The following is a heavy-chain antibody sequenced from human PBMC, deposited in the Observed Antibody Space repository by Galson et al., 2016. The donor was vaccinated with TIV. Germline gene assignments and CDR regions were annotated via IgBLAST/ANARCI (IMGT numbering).Heavy chain of an antibody. CDR3: AKRKNYGGDAFEN. V-gene: IGHV3-21*04. CDR1: GFTLSDYG. J-gene: IGHJ3*02. CDR2: ITSSSKFI. D-gene: IGHD4-23*01. Sequence: SLRLSCAASGFTLSDYGMNWVRQSPGKGLEWVSAITSSSKFIYYADSVKGRFSISGDNAKNSVYLQMDSLSVEDTAVYYCAKRKNYGGDAFENWGQGTMVTVSS.